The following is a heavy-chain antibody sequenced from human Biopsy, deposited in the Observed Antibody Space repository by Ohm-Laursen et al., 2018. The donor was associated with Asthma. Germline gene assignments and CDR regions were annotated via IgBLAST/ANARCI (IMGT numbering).Heavy chain of an antibody. J-gene: IGHJ4*02. CDR1: GDSIRRDY. CDR3: AVYSSGGFDY. CDR2: IYYSGST. V-gene: IGHV4-59*03. D-gene: IGHD6-6*01. Sequence: SETLSLTCTVSGDSIRRDYWSWIWQPPGRGLEWVGYIYYSGSTNYNPSLKSRITISVDASKNQFSLKLNSVTAADTAIYYCAVYSSGGFDYWGQGSLVTVSS.